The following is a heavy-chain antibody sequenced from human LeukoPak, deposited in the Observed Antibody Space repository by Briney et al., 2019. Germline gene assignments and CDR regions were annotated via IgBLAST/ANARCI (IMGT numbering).Heavy chain of an antibody. CDR2: INPNSCGT. J-gene: IGHJ5*02. CDR3: ARDNSVEDTAWWFDP. CDR1: GYTFTGYY. Sequence: ASVKVSCKASGYTFTGYYMHWVRQAPGQGLEWMGWINPNSCGTNYAQKFQGRVTMTRDQSQSTDYMELSSLRSEDTAVYYCARDNSVEDTAWWFDPWGQGTLVTVSS. V-gene: IGHV1-2*02. D-gene: IGHD4-23*01.